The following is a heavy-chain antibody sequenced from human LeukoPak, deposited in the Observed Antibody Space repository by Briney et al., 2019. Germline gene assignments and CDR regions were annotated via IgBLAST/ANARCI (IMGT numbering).Heavy chain of an antibody. V-gene: IGHV1-8*01. Sequence: ASVKVSCKASGYTFTSYDINWVRQATGQGLEWMGWMNPNSGNTGYAQKFQGRVTMTRTTSISTAYMELGSLTSEDTAVYYCTRGSQNCASASCYNFWGQGTLLTVSS. CDR1: GYTFTSYD. J-gene: IGHJ4*02. CDR3: TRGSQNCASASCYNF. D-gene: IGHD2-2*02. CDR2: MNPNSGNT.